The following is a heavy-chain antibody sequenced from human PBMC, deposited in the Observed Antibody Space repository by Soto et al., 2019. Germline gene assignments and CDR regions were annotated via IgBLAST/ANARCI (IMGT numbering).Heavy chain of an antibody. CDR2: INHSGST. CDR1: GGSFSGYY. Sequence: SETLSLTCAVYGGSFSGYYWSWIRQPPGKGLELIGEINHSGSTNYNPSLKSRVTISVDKSKNEFYLKMRSVTAADTAVYYCAYLRGFTGYPGDWGQGTLVTVSS. D-gene: IGHD3-16*01. V-gene: IGHV4-34*01. CDR3: AYLRGFTGYPGD. J-gene: IGHJ4*02.